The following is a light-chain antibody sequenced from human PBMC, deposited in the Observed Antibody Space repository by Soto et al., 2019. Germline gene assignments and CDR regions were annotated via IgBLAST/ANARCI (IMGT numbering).Light chain of an antibody. CDR2: GAS. CDR3: QQYVRSPWT. J-gene: IGKJ1*01. Sequence: EIELTQSPGTLSLSPGERATLSCRASQSVSSDYFAWYQQKRGQAPRLLIYGASNRATGIPDRFSGSGSGTDFTLTISRLEPGDFAVYYCQQYVRSPWTFGQGTKVEIK. CDR1: QSVSSDY. V-gene: IGKV3-20*01.